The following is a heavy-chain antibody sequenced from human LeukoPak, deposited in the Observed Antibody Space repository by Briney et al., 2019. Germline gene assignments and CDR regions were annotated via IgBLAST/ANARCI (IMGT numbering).Heavy chain of an antibody. V-gene: IGHV3-48*03. CDR1: GFTFSSYE. D-gene: IGHD1-26*01. J-gene: IGHJ5*02. CDR3: ARILVGATSSA. CDR2: ISSSGSTI. Sequence: GGSLRLSCAASGFTFSSYEMNWVRQAPGKGLEWVSYISSSGSTIYYADSVKGRFTISRDNAKNSLYLQMNSLRAEDTAVYYCARILVGATSSAWGQGTLVTVS.